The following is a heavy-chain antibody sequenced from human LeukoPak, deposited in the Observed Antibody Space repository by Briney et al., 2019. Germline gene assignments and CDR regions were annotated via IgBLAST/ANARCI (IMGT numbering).Heavy chain of an antibody. CDR3: ARVLTVDYYYFDY. D-gene: IGHD7-27*01. V-gene: IGHV3-11*05. CDR1: GFTFSDYY. Sequence: GGSLRLSCAASGFTFSDYYMSWIRQSPGKGPEWVSYISSSSSYTNYADSVKGRFTISRDNAKNSLYLQMNSLRAEDTAVYYCARVLTVDYYYFDYWGQGTLVTVSS. J-gene: IGHJ4*02. CDR2: ISSSSSYT.